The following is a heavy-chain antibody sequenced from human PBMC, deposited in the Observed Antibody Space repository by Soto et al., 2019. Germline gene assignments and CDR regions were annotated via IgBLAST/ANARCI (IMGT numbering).Heavy chain of an antibody. J-gene: IGHJ3*02. CDR2: INPSGGST. V-gene: IGHV1-46*03. CDR3: ARGPPGLKGAFDI. D-gene: IGHD3-10*01. Sequence: PGQELEWMGIINPSGGSTSYAQKFQGRVTMTRDTSTSTVYMELSSLRSEDTAVYYCARGPPGLKGAFDIWGQGTMVTVSS.